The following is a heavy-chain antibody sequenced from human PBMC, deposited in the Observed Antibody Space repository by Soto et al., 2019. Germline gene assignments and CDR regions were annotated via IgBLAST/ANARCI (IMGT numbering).Heavy chain of an antibody. CDR1: GGTFSSYA. Sequence: ASVKVACKASGGTFSSYAISWVRQAPGQGLEWMGGIIPIFGTANYAQKFQGRVTITADESTSTAYMELSSLRSEDTAVYYCARGKEQLPLGVFDYRGQGTLVTGSA. CDR3: ARGKEQLPLGVFDY. V-gene: IGHV1-69*13. J-gene: IGHJ4*02. D-gene: IGHD2-15*01. CDR2: IIPIFGTA.